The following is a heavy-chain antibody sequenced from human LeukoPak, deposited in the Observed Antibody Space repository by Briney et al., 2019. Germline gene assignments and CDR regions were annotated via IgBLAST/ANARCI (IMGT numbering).Heavy chain of an antibody. CDR1: GYTFTSYG. D-gene: IGHD1-26*01. V-gene: IGHV1-18*01. CDR2: ISAYNGNT. Sequence: ASVKVSCKASGYTFTSYGISWVRQAPGQGLEWMGWISAYNGNTNYAQKLQGRVTMTTDTSTSTAYMELRSLRSDDTAVYYCARDGSGRLATPQYYYGMDVWGQGTTVTVPS. J-gene: IGHJ6*02. CDR3: ARDGSGRLATPQYYYGMDV.